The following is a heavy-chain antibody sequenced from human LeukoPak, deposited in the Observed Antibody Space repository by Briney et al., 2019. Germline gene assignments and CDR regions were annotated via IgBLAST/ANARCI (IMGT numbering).Heavy chain of an antibody. D-gene: IGHD1-26*01. CDR2: IYSGGST. CDR1: GFTVSSNY. CDR3: ARDGGGSYRWGFDY. V-gene: IGHV3-53*01. J-gene: IGHJ4*02. Sequence: PGGSLRLSGAASGFTVSSNYMSWVRQAPGKGLEWVSVIYSGGSTYYADSVKGRFTISRDNSKNTLYLQMNSLRAEDTAVYYCARDGGGSYRWGFDYWGQGTLVTVSS.